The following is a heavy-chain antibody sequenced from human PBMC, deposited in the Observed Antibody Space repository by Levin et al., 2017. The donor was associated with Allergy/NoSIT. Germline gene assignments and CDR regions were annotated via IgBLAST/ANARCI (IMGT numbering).Heavy chain of an antibody. CDR1: GFTFSGYA. CDR3: AKECSGGTCYSGGNYYYYGMDG. CDR2: ISGSGGST. J-gene: IGHJ6*02. V-gene: IGHV3-23*01. D-gene: IGHD2-15*01. Sequence: GGSLRLSCAASGFTFSGYAMSWVRQAPGKGLEWVSSISGSGGSTYNADSVKGRFTISRDNSKNTLELQMNSLRAEDTAVYYCAKECSGGTCYSGGNYYYYGMDGWGQGTTVTVS.